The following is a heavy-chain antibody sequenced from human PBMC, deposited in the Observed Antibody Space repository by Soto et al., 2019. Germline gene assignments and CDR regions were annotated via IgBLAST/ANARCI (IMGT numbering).Heavy chain of an antibody. J-gene: IGHJ4*02. D-gene: IGHD1-26*01. CDR1: GFTFSTYW. V-gene: IGHV3-74*01. CDR2: INSDGSTI. CDR3: TRSRWELLPDY. Sequence: GGSLRLSCAGSGFTFSTYWMHWVRQAPGKGLVWVSHINSDGSTINYADSVRGRFTISRDNAKNTLYLQMNSLRAEDTAVYYCTRSRWELLPDYWDQGTLVTVSS.